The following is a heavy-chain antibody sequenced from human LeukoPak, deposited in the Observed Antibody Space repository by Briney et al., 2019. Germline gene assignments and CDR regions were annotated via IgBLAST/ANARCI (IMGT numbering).Heavy chain of an antibody. CDR1: GGSLSGFY. Sequence: SETLSLTCAVYGGSLSGFYWSWIRQPPGKGLEWIGEINHSGSTNYNPSLKSRVTISVDTSKNQFSLKLSSVTAADAAVYYCARGYSSSWYVKYYYYYMDVWGKGTTVTVSS. CDR3: ARGYSSSWYVKYYYYYMDV. D-gene: IGHD6-13*01. CDR2: INHSGST. J-gene: IGHJ6*03. V-gene: IGHV4-34*01.